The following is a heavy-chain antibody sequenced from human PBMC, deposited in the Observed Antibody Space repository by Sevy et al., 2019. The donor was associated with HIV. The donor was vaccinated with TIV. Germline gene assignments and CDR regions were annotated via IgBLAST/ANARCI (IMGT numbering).Heavy chain of an antibody. CDR1: GFAFYDYS. D-gene: IGHD2-8*01. CDR3: TREGCTRPHDY. J-gene: IGHJ4*02. Sequence: GGSLRLSCAASGFAFYDYSMSWIRQAPGKGLEWVATLSFGCGKINYADSVKGRFTISRDNSKNSFYLQMDNLRVEDTALYCGTREGCTRPHDYWGQGTRVTVSS. V-gene: IGHV3-23*01. CDR2: LSFGCGKI.